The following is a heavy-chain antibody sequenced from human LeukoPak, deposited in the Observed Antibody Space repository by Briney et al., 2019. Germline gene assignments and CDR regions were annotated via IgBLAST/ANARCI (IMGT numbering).Heavy chain of an antibody. Sequence: SVKVSCKASGGTFSSYAISWVRQAPGQGLEWMGGIIPIFGTANYAQKFQGRVTITAAESTSTAYMELSSLRSEDTAVYYCAREIAVAGTRYFDYWGQGTLVTVSS. D-gene: IGHD6-19*01. V-gene: IGHV1-69*13. J-gene: IGHJ4*02. CDR3: AREIAVAGTRYFDY. CDR1: GGTFSSYA. CDR2: IIPIFGTA.